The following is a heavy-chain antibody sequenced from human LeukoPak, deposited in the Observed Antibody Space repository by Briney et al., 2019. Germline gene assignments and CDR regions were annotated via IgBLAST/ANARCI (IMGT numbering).Heavy chain of an antibody. CDR1: GFTFSIYS. J-gene: IGHJ4*02. Sequence: GGSLRLSCAASGFTFSIYSMNWVRQAPGKGLEWVSCISSGSTNIYYADSVRGRFTIFRDNAKNSLYLQMNSLRAEDTAVYYCARVGGYCSSISNCYGDYWGQGTLVTVSS. V-gene: IGHV3-21*01. CDR2: ISSGSTNI. CDR3: ARVGGYCSSISNCYGDY. D-gene: IGHD2-2*03.